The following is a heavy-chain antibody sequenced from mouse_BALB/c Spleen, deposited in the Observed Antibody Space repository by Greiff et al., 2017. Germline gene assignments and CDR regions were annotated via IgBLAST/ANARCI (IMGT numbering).Heavy chain of an antibody. J-gene: IGHJ4*01. CDR3: ARDGYLDY. V-gene: IGHV7-3*02. D-gene: IGHD2-2*01. CDR1: GFTFTDYY. Sequence: EVKVIESGGGLVQPGGSLRLSCATSGFTFTDYYMSWVRQPPGKALEWLGFIRNKANGYTTEYSASVKGRFTISRDNSQSILYLQMNTLRAEDSATYYCARDGYLDYWGQGTSVTVSS. CDR2: IRNKANGYTT.